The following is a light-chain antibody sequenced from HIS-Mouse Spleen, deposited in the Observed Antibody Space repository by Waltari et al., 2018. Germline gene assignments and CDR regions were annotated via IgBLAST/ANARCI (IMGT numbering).Light chain of an antibody. CDR3: CSYAGSYVV. CDR1: SSDVGSYNL. J-gene: IGLJ2*01. V-gene: IGLV2-23*01. Sequence: QSALTQPASVSGSPGQSITISCTGTSSDVGSYNLVSWYQQHPGKAPKLMIYEGSKRPSGVSNRVSGSKSGNTASLTISGLQAEDEADYYCCSYAGSYVVFGGGTKLTVL. CDR2: EGS.